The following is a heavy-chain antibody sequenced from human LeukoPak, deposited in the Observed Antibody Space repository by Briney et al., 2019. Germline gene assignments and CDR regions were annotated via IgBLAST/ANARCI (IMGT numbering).Heavy chain of an antibody. D-gene: IGHD3-10*01. CDR3: AIEGSYDALDI. Sequence: PGGSLRLSCAASRFSFSSYEMNWVRLAPGKGLEWVSHISSNATNIYYADSVKGRFTVSRDNAKNSLYLQMDSLRAEDTAVYYCAIEGSYDALDIWGQGTMVTVSS. J-gene: IGHJ3*02. V-gene: IGHV3-48*03. CDR1: RFSFSSYE. CDR2: ISSNATNI.